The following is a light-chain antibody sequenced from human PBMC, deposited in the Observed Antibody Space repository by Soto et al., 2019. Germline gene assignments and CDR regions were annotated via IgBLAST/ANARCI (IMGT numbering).Light chain of an antibody. Sequence: QSVLTQPPSASGSPGQSVTISCTGTSSDVGGYNYVSWYQQHPGKAPKLMIYEVSKRPSGVPDRFSGSKSGNTASLTVSGRQAEDEDDYYCSSYAGSNVVFGGGTQLTVL. CDR1: SSDVGGYNY. CDR3: SSYAGSNVV. CDR2: EVS. V-gene: IGLV2-8*01. J-gene: IGLJ2*01.